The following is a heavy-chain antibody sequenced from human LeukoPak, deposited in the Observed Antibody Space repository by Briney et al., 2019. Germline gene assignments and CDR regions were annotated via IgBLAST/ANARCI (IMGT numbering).Heavy chain of an antibody. V-gene: IGHV4-39*01. CDR3: ARRGLGYCSSTSCYPFDY. CDR1: GGSISSSSYY. CDR2: IYYSGST. D-gene: IGHD2-2*01. J-gene: IGHJ4*02. Sequence: SETLSLTCTVSGGSISSSSYYWGWIRQPPGKGLEWIGSIYYSGSTYYNPSLKSRVTISVDTSKNQFSLKLSSVTAADTAVYYCARRGLGYCSSTSCYPFDYWGRGTLVTVSS.